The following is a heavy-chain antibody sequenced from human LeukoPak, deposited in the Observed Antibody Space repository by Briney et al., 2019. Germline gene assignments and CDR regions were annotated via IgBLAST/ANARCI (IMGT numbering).Heavy chain of an antibody. J-gene: IGHJ4*02. CDR1: GFTFSSYS. CDR3: ANGDAGRPSEGLDY. Sequence: GGSLRLSCAASGFTFSSYSMNWVRQAPGKGLEWVSSISSSSSYIYYADSVKGRFTISRDNSKSTLYLQMNSLRAEDTAVYYCANGDAGRPSEGLDYWGRGTLVTVSS. D-gene: IGHD6-6*01. CDR2: ISSSSSYI. V-gene: IGHV3-21*04.